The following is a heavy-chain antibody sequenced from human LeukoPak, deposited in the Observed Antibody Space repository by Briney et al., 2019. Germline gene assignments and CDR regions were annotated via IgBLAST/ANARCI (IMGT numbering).Heavy chain of an antibody. CDR1: GYTFGAHY. CDR3: ARGMFSSSESFDV. V-gene: IGHV1-2*02. J-gene: IGHJ3*01. Sequence: ASVKVSCKASGYTFGAHYIHWLRQAPGQGLEYMGWINPTAGDTRFAEKSKGRVTLTRDTSTNTVYMELTGPTLADTAVYYCARGMFSSSESFDVWGQGAMVVVSS. CDR2: INPTAGDT. D-gene: IGHD1-14*01.